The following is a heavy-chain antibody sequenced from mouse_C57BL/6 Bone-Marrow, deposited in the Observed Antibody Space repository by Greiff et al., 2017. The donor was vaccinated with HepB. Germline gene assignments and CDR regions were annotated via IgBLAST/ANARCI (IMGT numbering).Heavy chain of an antibody. V-gene: IGHV5-4*01. D-gene: IGHD1-1*01. CDR2: ISDGGSYT. CDR3: AREGSYGSGYFDV. Sequence: EVQLQESGGGLVKPGGSLKLSCAASGFTFSSYAMSWVRQTPEKRLEWVATISDGGSYTYYPDNVKGRFTISRDNAKNNLYLQMSHLKSEDTAMYYCAREGSYGSGYFDVWGTGTTVTVSS. CDR1: GFTFSSYA. J-gene: IGHJ1*03.